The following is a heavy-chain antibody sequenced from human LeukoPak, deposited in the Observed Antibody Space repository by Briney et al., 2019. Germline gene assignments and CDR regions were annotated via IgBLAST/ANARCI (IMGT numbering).Heavy chain of an antibody. J-gene: IGHJ4*02. Sequence: GGSLRLSCAASGFTVSNNYMNWVRQAPGKGLEWVSLIYSGGSTYYADSVKGRLTISRDNSKNTLYLQMNSLRVDDTAVYYCARDPPAVATNTYGWGQGTLVTASS. CDR1: GFTVSNNY. CDR2: IYSGGST. D-gene: IGHD6-13*01. CDR3: ARDPPAVATNTYG. V-gene: IGHV3-66*01.